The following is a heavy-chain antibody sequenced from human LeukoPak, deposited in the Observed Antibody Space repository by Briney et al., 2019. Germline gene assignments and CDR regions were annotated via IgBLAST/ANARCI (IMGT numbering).Heavy chain of an antibody. J-gene: IGHJ4*02. CDR3: ARLDYGDYIFDY. CDR2: INHSGST. Sequence: KTSETLSLTCAVYGRSSSGYYWSWIRQPPGKGLEWIGEINHSGSTNYNPSLKSRVTISVDTSKNQFSLKLSSVTAADTAVYYCARLDYGDYIFDYWGQGTLVTVSS. CDR1: GRSSSGYY. V-gene: IGHV4-34*01. D-gene: IGHD4-17*01.